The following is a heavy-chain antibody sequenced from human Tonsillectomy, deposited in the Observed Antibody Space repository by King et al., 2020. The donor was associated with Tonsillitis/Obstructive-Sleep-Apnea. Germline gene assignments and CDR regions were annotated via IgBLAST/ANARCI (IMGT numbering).Heavy chain of an antibody. D-gene: IGHD7-27*01. CDR3: AKVPASNWRVSDYWYFDL. J-gene: IGHJ2*01. CDR2: ISGGGDST. CDR1: RFTFSSYA. Sequence: EVQLVESGGGLVQPGGSLRLSCAVSRFTFSSYAMGWVRQAPGKGLEWVSGISGGGDSTYYADSVKGRFIISRDNSKNTLYLQMNSLRAEDTAVYYCAKVPASNWRVSDYWYFDLWGRGTLVTVSS. V-gene: IGHV3-23*04.